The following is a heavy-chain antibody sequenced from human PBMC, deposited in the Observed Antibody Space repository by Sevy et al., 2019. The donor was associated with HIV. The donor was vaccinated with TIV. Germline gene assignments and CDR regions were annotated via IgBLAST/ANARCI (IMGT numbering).Heavy chain of an antibody. Sequence: GESLKISCAASGFTFTSFSMHWVRQAPGKGLEWVATISYDGSNKYYADSVKGRFTISRDNSKNYLYLQMNSLRAEDTAVYCCALEGLSSNVAEYFQNWGQGTLVTVSS. J-gene: IGHJ1*01. CDR2: ISYDGSNK. V-gene: IGHV3-30-3*01. CDR3: ALEGLSSNVAEYFQN. CDR1: GFTFTSFS. D-gene: IGHD4-4*01.